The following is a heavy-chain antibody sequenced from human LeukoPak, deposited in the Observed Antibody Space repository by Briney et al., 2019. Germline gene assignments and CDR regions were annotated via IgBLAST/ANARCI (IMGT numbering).Heavy chain of an antibody. D-gene: IGHD3-10*01. CDR3: ARAYGSGSYGYYYYGMDV. CDR2: ISSSSSTI. V-gene: IGHV3-48*04. Sequence: GGSLRLSCAASGFTFSSYSMNWVRQAPGKGLEWVSYISSSSSTIYYADSVKGRFTTSRDNAKNSLYLQMNSLRAEDTAVYYCARAYGSGSYGYYYYGMDVWGQGTTVTVSS. CDR1: GFTFSSYS. J-gene: IGHJ6*02.